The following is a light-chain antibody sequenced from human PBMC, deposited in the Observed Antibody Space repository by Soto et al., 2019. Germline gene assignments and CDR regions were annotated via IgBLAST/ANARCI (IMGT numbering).Light chain of an antibody. J-gene: IGKJ1*01. CDR2: KAS. CDR3: QQYKSV. Sequence: IQMTQSPSTLSASVGDRVTITCRASQSMSRWMPWYHPKPGKAPTLRIYKASSLESGVPSRFSGCASVTEFTLTISSLQPDDFATYHCQQYKSVFGQGTKVEMK. V-gene: IGKV1-5*03. CDR1: QSMSRW.